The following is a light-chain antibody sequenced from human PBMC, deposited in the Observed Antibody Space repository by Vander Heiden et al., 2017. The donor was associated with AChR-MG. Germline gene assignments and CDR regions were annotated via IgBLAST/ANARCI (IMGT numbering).Light chain of an antibody. CDR1: QSVSNSF. CDR2: SAS. CDR3: QQYGSSPT. V-gene: IGKV3-20*01. J-gene: IGKJ3*01. Sequence: EIVLTQSPGTLSLSPGERATLSCRASQSVSNSFLAWYQQKPGQAPRLLIYSASSRATGIPDRFSGSGSGTEFTLTISRLEPEDFAVYYCQQYGSSPTFGPGTKVDIK.